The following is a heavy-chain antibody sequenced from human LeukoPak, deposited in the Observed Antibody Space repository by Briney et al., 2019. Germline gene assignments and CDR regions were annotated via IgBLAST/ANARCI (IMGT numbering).Heavy chain of an antibody. V-gene: IGHV1-46*01. D-gene: IGHD6-13*01. CDR2: INPSGGST. CDR3: ARGVSSWYSHEKTTFDY. Sequence: ASVKVSCKASGYTFTSYYMRWVRQAPGQGLEWMGIINPSGGSTSYAQKFQGRVTMTRDTSTSTVYMELSSLRSEDTAVYYCARGVSSWYSHEKTTFDYWGQGTLVTVSS. J-gene: IGHJ4*02. CDR1: GYTFTSYY.